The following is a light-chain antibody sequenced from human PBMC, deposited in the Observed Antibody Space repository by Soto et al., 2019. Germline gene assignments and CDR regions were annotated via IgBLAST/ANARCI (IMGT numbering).Light chain of an antibody. V-gene: IGKV4-1*01. CDR1: QSLLYSSNNKNY. J-gene: IGKJ2*01. CDR3: QQRGSWPRS. Sequence: DIVMTQSPDSLPVSLGERATINCKSSQSLLYSSNNKNYLAWYQQKPGQPPKLLIFWASTRESGVPDRFSGSGSGTDFTLTISSLEPDDFAVYYCQQRGSWPRSFGQGTKLEIK. CDR2: WAS.